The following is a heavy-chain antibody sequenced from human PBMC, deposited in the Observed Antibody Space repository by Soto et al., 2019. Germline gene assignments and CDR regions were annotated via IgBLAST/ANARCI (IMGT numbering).Heavy chain of an antibody. V-gene: IGHV4-61*01. CDR1: GGSVSSGSYY. J-gene: IGHJ6*02. CDR3: AREFYGSGSYPYYYYGMDV. Sequence: SETLSLTCTVSGGSVSSGSYYWSWIRQPPGKGLEWIGYIYYSGSTNYNPSLKSRVTISVDKSKNQFSLKLSSVTAADTAVYYCAREFYGSGSYPYYYYGMDVWGQGTTVTVSS. D-gene: IGHD3-10*01. CDR2: IYYSGST.